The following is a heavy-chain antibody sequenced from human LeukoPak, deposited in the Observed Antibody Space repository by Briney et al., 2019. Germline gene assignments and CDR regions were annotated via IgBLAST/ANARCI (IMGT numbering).Heavy chain of an antibody. J-gene: IGHJ3*02. CDR3: ARGGKGYDTGNDI. Sequence: PGGSLRLSCAASGFTFSSYSMSWVRQAPGKGLEWVSYISSSSSTIYYADSVKGRFTISRDNAKNSLYLQMNSLRAEDTAVYYCARGGKGYDTGNDIWGQGTMVTVSS. D-gene: IGHD3-22*01. V-gene: IGHV3-48*01. CDR1: GFTFSSYS. CDR2: ISSSSSTI.